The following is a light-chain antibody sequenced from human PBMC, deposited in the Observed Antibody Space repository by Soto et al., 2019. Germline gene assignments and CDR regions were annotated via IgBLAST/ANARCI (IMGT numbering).Light chain of an antibody. V-gene: IGKV1-27*01. Sequence: DIQMTQSPSSLSASVGDRVTITCRASQGISSFLAWYQQRPGELPKLLIYAASTLQSGVPSRFSGSGSGTECTLTISSLQPEDVATYYCQKYNSASLTFGPGTKVDV. CDR3: QKYNSASLT. CDR1: QGISSF. J-gene: IGKJ3*01. CDR2: AAS.